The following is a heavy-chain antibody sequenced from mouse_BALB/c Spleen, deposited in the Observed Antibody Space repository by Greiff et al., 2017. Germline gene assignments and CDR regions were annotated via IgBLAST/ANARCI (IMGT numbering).Heavy chain of an antibody. CDR3: ARHYYYYGSSYPYYAMDY. Sequence: DVMLVESGGGLVQPGGSLKLSCAASGFTFSSYTMSWVRQTPEKRLEWVAYISNGGGSTYYPDTVKGRFTISRDNAKNTLYLQMSSLKSEDTAMYYCARHYYYYGSSYPYYAMDYWGQGTSVTVSS. D-gene: IGHD1-1*01. CDR2: ISNGGGST. CDR1: GFTFSSYT. V-gene: IGHV5-12-2*01. J-gene: IGHJ4*01.